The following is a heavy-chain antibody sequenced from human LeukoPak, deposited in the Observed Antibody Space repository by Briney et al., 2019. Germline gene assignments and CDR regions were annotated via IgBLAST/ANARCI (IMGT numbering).Heavy chain of an antibody. J-gene: IGHJ4*02. CDR2: IYYSGST. D-gene: IGHD3-22*01. V-gene: IGHV4-31*03. CDR1: GGSISSGGYY. Sequence: SQTLSLTCTVSGGSISSGGYYWSWIRQHPGKGLEWIGYIYYSGSTYYNPSLKSRVTISVDTSKNQFSLKLSSVTAADTAVYYCARFAGGSGYPIDYWGQGTLVTVSS. CDR3: ARFAGGSGYPIDY.